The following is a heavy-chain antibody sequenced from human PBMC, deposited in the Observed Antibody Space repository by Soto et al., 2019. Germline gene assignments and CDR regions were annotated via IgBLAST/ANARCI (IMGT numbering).Heavy chain of an antibody. J-gene: IGHJ6*02. V-gene: IGHV2-5*02. CDR1: GFSLSTSGVG. Sequence: QITLKESGPTLVKPTQTLTLTCTFSGFSLSTSGVGVGWIRQPPGKALEWLAVICWDDDKRYSPSLKSRLTIARDTSKTQVVLTMTDMDPVDTATYCCAHMDYGFYGMDVWGQGTTVTVSS. CDR2: ICWDDDK. D-gene: IGHD3-10*01. CDR3: AHMDYGFYGMDV.